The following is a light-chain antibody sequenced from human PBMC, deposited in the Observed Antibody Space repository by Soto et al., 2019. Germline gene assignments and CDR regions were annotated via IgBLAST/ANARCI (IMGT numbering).Light chain of an antibody. CDR1: QSVSSN. CDR2: GAS. J-gene: IGKJ4*01. Sequence: TQSPGTLSSSPGERVTLSCRASQSVSSNLAWYQQKPGQAPRLLIYGASTRATGIPARFSGSGSGTEFTVTISSLQSEDFAVYYCQQYNNWPLTFGGGTKVDIK. V-gene: IGKV3-15*01. CDR3: QQYNNWPLT.